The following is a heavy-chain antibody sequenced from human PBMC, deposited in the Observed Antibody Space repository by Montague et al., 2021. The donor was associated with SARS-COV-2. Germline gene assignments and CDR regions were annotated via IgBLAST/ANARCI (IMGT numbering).Heavy chain of an antibody. CDR3: ARDRGVQYQLQMPFYFDY. J-gene: IGHJ4*02. D-gene: IGHD2-2*01. CDR2: IYYSGST. CDR1: GGSITSYY. Sequence: SETLSLTCTASGGSITSYYWTWIRQPPGKGLEWVGRIYYSGSTNYNPSLKSRVTISVDTSKNQFSLRLSSVTAADTAVYYCARDRGVQYQLQMPFYFDYWGQGTLVTVSS. V-gene: IGHV4-59*12.